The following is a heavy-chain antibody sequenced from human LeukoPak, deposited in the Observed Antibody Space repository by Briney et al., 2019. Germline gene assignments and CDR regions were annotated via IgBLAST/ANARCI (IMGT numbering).Heavy chain of an antibody. CDR2: ISGSGGST. Sequence: GGSLRLSCAASGFTFSSYAMSWVRQAPGKGLEWVSAISGSGGSTYYADSVKGRFTISRDNSKDTLYLQMNSLRAEDTAVYYCAKVTGSMIGAFDIWGQGTMVTVSS. D-gene: IGHD3-22*01. CDR1: GFTFSSYA. J-gene: IGHJ3*02. V-gene: IGHV3-23*01. CDR3: AKVTGSMIGAFDI.